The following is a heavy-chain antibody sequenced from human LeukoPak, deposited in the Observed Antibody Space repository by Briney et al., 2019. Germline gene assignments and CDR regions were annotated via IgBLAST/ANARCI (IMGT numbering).Heavy chain of an antibody. CDR2: FYISGST. J-gene: IGHJ6*02. CDR3: ARTNSSGWHSADYYYGMDV. D-gene: IGHD6-19*01. Sequence: PSETLSLTCTVSGGSISSYYWSWIRQPAGKGLEWIGRFYISGSTNYNPSLKSRVTMSVDTSKNQFSLKLRSVTAADTAVYYCARTNSSGWHSADYYYGMDVWGQGTTVTVSS. V-gene: IGHV4-4*07. CDR1: GGSISSYY.